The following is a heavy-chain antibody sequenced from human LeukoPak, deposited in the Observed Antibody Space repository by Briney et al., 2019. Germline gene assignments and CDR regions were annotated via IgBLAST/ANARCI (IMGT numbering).Heavy chain of an antibody. V-gene: IGHV3-48*04. CDR1: GFPFIEYS. CDR2: IGISSGNT. J-gene: IGHJ4*02. CDR3: ARDHNYAFDN. D-gene: IGHD5-18*01. Sequence: GGSLRLSCTASGFPFIEYSMNWVRQAPGKGLEWISYIGISSGNTKYADSVKGRFTISADNAKNSLYLQMDSLRVEDTAVYYCARDHNYAFDNWGQGTLVSVSS.